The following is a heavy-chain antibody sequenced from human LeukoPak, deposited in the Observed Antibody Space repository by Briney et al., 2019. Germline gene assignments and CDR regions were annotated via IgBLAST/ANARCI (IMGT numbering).Heavy chain of an antibody. Sequence: PSETLYLTCAVYGGSFSGYYWSWIRQPPGKGLEWIGEINHSGSTNYNPSLKSRVTISVDTSKNQFSLKLSSVTAADTAVYYRARGFPYYDFWSGKTPYYFDYWGQGTLVTVSS. D-gene: IGHD3-3*01. J-gene: IGHJ4*02. CDR3: ARGFPYYDFWSGKTPYYFDY. CDR1: GGSFSGYY. V-gene: IGHV4-34*01. CDR2: INHSGST.